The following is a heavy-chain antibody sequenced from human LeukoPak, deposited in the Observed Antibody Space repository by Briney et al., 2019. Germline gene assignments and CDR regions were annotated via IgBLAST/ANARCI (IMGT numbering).Heavy chain of an antibody. CDR1: GYTFTSYG. CDR3: ARDLGYYGSGSYEY. D-gene: IGHD3-10*01. Sequence: GASVKVSCKASGYTFTSYGISWVRQAPGQGLEWMGWISAYNGNTNYAQKLQGRVTMTTDASTSTAYMELRSLRSDDTAVYYCARDLGYYGSGSYEYWGQGTLVTVSS. J-gene: IGHJ4*02. V-gene: IGHV1-18*01. CDR2: ISAYNGNT.